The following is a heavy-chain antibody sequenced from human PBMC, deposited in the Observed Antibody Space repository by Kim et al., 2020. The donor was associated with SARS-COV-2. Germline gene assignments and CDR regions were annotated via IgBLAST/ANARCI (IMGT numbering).Heavy chain of an antibody. J-gene: IGHJ4*02. V-gene: IGHV3-23*01. D-gene: IGHD3-10*01. CDR1: GFTFSSYA. CDR2: ISGSGGST. Sequence: GGSLRLSCAASGFTFSSYAMSWVRQAPGKGLEWVSAISGSGGSTYYADSVKGRFTISRDNSKNTLYLQMTSLRAEDTAVYYCAKGSRITMVRGVIFGYWGQGTLVTVSS. CDR3: AKGSRITMVRGVIFGY.